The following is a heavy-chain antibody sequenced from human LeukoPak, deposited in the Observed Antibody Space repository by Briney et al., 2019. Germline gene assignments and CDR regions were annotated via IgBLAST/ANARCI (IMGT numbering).Heavy chain of an antibody. Sequence: ASVKVSCKASGYTFTSYDINWVRQATGQGLEWMGWINPNSGGTNYAQKFQGRVTMTRDTSISTAYMELSRLRSDDTAVYYCARLVYGGPIDYWGQGTLVTVSS. D-gene: IGHD5/OR15-5a*01. CDR3: ARLVYGGPIDY. CDR1: GYTFTSYD. J-gene: IGHJ4*02. V-gene: IGHV1-2*02. CDR2: INPNSGGT.